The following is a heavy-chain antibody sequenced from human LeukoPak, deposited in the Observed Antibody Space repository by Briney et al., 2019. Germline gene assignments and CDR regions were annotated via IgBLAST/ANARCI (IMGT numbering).Heavy chain of an antibody. CDR2: INPNSGGT. CDR3: ARDLLWFGELLFAFDI. D-gene: IGHD3-10*01. Sequence: ASVKVSCKASGYTFTGYYIHWVRQAPGQGLEWMGWINPNSGGTNYAQKFQGRVTMTRDTSISTAYMELSRLRSDDTAVYYCARDLLWFGELLFAFDIWGQGTMVTVSS. V-gene: IGHV1-2*02. J-gene: IGHJ3*02. CDR1: GYTFTGYY.